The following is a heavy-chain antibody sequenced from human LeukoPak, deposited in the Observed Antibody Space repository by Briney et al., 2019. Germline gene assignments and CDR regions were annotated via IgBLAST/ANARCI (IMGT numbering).Heavy chain of an antibody. D-gene: IGHD3-10*01. CDR3: ARDSPARGDPPPH. J-gene: IGHJ1*01. V-gene: IGHV1-8*01. Sequence: GASVKVSCKASRYTFTSYDINWVRQATGQGLEWMGWMNPNSGNTGYAQKFQDRVTMTRNTSISTAYMELSSLRSEDTAVYYCARDSPARGDPPPHWGQGTLVTVS. CDR1: RYTFTSYD. CDR2: MNPNSGNT.